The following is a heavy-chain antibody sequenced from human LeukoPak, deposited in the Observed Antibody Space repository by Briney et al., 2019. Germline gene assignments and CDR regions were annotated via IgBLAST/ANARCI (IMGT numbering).Heavy chain of an antibody. Sequence: TETLSLTCAVYGGSFSGYYWSWIRQPPGKGLEWIGEINHSGSTNYNPSLKSRVTISVDTSKNQFSLKLSSVTAADTAVYYCARGVPHAFDIWGQGTMVTVSS. CDR3: ARGVPHAFDI. CDR2: INHSGST. V-gene: IGHV4-34*01. J-gene: IGHJ3*02. CDR1: GGSFSGYY.